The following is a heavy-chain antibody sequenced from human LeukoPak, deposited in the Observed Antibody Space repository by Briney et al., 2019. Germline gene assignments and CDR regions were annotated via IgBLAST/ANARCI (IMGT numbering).Heavy chain of an antibody. J-gene: IGHJ3*02. V-gene: IGHV3-53*01. CDR1: GFTVSSNY. CDR3: ARSPGTMADAFDI. Sequence: GGSLRLSCAASGFTVSSNYMSWVRQAPGKGLEWGSVIYSGGSTYYADSVKGRFTISRDNSKNTLYLQMNSLRAEDTAVYYCARSPGTMADAFDIWGQGTMVTVSS. D-gene: IGHD4/OR15-4a*01. CDR2: IYSGGST.